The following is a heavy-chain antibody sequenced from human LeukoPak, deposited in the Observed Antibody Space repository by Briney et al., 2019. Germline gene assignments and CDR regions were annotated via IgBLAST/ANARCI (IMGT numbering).Heavy chain of an antibody. V-gene: IGHV3-23*01. CDR1: GLNFSNYG. Sequence: GGTLRLSCEASGLNFSNYGMSWVRQAPGKGLEWVSGITSDGSTYYADSVKGRFTISRDNSKNTLYLQMNSLRAEDRALYYCAREYMDVWGKGTMVTISS. CDR3: AREYMDV. J-gene: IGHJ6*03. CDR2: ITSDGST.